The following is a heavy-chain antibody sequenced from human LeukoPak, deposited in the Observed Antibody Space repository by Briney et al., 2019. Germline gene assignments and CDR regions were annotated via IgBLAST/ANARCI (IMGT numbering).Heavy chain of an antibody. CDR3: ARVAGVSYNYFDS. CDR2: ITPYNGDT. D-gene: IGHD1-26*01. J-gene: IGHJ4*02. Sequence: ASVKVSCKASGYTFITYGITWVRQAPGQGLDWMGWITPYNGDTNYAQNLQDRVTMTTDTSTSTAYMELRSLRSDDTAVYFCARVAGVSYNYFDSWGQGTLVTVSS. CDR1: GYTFITYG. V-gene: IGHV1-18*01.